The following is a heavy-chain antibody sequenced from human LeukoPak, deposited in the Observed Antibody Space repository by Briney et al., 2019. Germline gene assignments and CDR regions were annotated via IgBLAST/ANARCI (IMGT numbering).Heavy chain of an antibody. CDR1: GYTLTELS. V-gene: IGHV1-24*01. CDR3: ATGILTGYDY. D-gene: IGHD3-9*01. CDR2: FDPEDGET. J-gene: IGHJ4*02. Sequence: GASVTVSCKVSGYTLTELSMHWVRQAPGKGLEWMGGFDPEDGETIYAQKFQGRLTMTEDTSTDTAYMELSRLRSEDTAVYYCATGILTGYDYWGQGTLVTVSS.